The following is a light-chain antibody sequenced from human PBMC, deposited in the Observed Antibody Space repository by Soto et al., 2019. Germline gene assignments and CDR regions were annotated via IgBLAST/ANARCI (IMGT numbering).Light chain of an antibody. CDR3: QQRSNWPPEVT. CDR2: DAS. CDR1: QSVSSY. Sequence: EIVLTQSPATLSLSPGERATLSCRASQSVSSYLAWYQQKPGQAPRLLIYDASNRAPGIPARFSGSGSGTDFTLTISSLEPEDFAVYYCQQRSNWPPEVTFGGGTKVEIK. J-gene: IGKJ4*02. V-gene: IGKV3-11*01.